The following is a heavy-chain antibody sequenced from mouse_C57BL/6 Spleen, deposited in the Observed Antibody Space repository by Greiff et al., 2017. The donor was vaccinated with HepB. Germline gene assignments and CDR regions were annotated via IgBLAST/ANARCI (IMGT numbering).Heavy chain of an antibody. Sequence: VQLQQSGAELVRPGASVKLSCKASGYTFTDYYINWVKQRPGQGLEWIARIYPGSGNTYSNEKFKGKATLTAEKSSSTAYVQLSSLTSEDSPVYFGGTRIALTGFAYWGQGTLVTVSA. CDR2: IYPGSGNT. CDR1: GYTFTDYY. CDR3: GTRIALTGFAY. D-gene: IGHD4-1*01. V-gene: IGHV1-76*01. J-gene: IGHJ3*01.